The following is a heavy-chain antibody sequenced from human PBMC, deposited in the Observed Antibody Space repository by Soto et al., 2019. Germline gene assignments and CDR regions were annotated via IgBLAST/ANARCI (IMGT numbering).Heavy chain of an antibody. V-gene: IGHV1-69*13. CDR3: ARVGYCTNGVCYLGAFDI. J-gene: IGHJ3*02. CDR2: IIPIFGTA. D-gene: IGHD2-8*01. CDR1: GGTFSSYA. Sequence: SVKVSCKASGGTFSSYAISWVRQAPGQGLEWMGGIIPIFGTANYAQKFQGRVTITADESTSTAYMELSSLRSEDTAVYYCARVGYCTNGVCYLGAFDIWGKGTMVTVSS.